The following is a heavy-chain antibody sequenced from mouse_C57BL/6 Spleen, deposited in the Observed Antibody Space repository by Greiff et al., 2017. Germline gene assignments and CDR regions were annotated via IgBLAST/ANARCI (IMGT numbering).Heavy chain of an antibody. D-gene: IGHD2-4*01. CDR1: GYAFSSSW. J-gene: IGHJ3*01. V-gene: IGHV1-82*01. CDR3: ANYDGAGFAY. Sequence: VQLQQSGPELVKPGASVKISCKASGYAFSSSWMNWVKQRPGKGLEWIGRIYPGDGDTTYNGKFKGKATLTADKSSSTAYMQLSSLTSEDSAVYFCANYDGAGFAYWGQGSLVTVSA. CDR2: IYPGDGDT.